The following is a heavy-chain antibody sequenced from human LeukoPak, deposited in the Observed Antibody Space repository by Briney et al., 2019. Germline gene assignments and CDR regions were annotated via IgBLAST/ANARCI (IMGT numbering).Heavy chain of an antibody. V-gene: IGHV1-18*01. D-gene: IGHD3-9*01. CDR1: GYTFTSYG. Sequence: ASVKVSCKASGYTFTSYGISWVRQAPGQGLEWMGWISAYNGNTNYAQKLQGRVTMTTDTSTSTAYMELRSLRSDDTAVYYCALGVLRYFDWLFPNDAFDIWGQGTMVTVSS. CDR3: ALGVLRYFDWLFPNDAFDI. J-gene: IGHJ3*02. CDR2: ISAYNGNT.